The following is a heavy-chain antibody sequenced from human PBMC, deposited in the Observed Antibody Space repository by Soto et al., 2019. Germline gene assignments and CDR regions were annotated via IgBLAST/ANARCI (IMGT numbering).Heavy chain of an antibody. CDR1: GFTFSSYA. D-gene: IGHD3-22*01. Sequence: GGSLRLSCAASGFTFSSYAMHWVRQAPGKGLEWVAVISYDGSNKYYADSVKGRFTISRDNSKNTLYLQMNSLRAEDTAVYYCARDLRTYYDSSGYVGYWGQGTLVTVSS. V-gene: IGHV3-30-3*01. CDR3: ARDLRTYYDSSGYVGY. J-gene: IGHJ4*02. CDR2: ISYDGSNK.